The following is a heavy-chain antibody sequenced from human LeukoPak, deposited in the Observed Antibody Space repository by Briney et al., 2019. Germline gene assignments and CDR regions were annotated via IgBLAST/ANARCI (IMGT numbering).Heavy chain of an antibody. CDR2: ISPHNGDT. CDR1: GYTFTNYG. D-gene: IGHD1-7*01. V-gene: IGHV1-18*01. J-gene: IGHJ6*03. Sequence: ASVKVSCQASGYTFTNYGISCVRQAPGQGLEWVGWISPHNGDTKYVQKLQGRVTLTTETSTSTVYMEMRSLRSDDTALYYCAREVVSPTNTGPTLVFNSYMDVWGQGATVTVSS. CDR3: AREVVSPTNTGPTLVFNSYMDV.